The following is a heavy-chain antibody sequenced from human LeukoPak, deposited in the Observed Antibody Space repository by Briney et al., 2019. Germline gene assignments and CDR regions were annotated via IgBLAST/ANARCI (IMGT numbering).Heavy chain of an antibody. CDR1: GGSISSYY. D-gene: IGHD2-21*02. CDR3: ARDGWRIAAYCGGDCYQKGRSNWFDP. J-gene: IGHJ5*02. CDR2: IYSSGST. V-gene: IGHV4-4*07. Sequence: PSETLSLTCTVSGGSISSYYWNWIRQPAGKGLEWIGRIYSSGSTYYNPSLKSRVTISVDTSKNQFSLKLSSVTAADTAVYYCARDGWRIAAYCGGDCYQKGRSNWFDPWGQGTLVTVSS.